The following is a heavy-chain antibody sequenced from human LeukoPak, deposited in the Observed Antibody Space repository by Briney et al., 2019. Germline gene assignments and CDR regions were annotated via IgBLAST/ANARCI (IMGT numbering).Heavy chain of an antibody. CDR2: ISSSGSTI. D-gene: IGHD3-10*01. V-gene: IGHV3-48*03. CDR3: AKDQSIQTLLLWFGELNS. J-gene: IGHJ4*02. Sequence: PGGSLRLSCAASGFTFSSYEMNWVRQAPGKGLEWVSYISSSGSTIYYADSVKGRFTISRDNSKNTLYLQMNSLRAEDTAVYYCAKDQSIQTLLLWFGELNSWGQGTLVTVSS. CDR1: GFTFSSYE.